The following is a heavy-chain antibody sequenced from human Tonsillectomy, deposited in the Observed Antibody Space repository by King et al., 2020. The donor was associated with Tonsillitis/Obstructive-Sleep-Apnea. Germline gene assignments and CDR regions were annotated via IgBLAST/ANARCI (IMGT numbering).Heavy chain of an antibody. CDR3: ARDEWPQGFDP. CDR1: GGSFSGFY. CDR2: INQSGST. J-gene: IGHJ5*02. D-gene: IGHD3-3*01. Sequence: VQLQQWGAGLLKPSETLSLTCAVYGGSFSGFYWSWIRQAPGKGLEWIGEINQSGSTNYNPSLKTRVTISVDTSKNQLSLNLSTVTAADTAVYYCARDEWPQGFDPWGQGTLVTVSS. V-gene: IGHV4-34*01.